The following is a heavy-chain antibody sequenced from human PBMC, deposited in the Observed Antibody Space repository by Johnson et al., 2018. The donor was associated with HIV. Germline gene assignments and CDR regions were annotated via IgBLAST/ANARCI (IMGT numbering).Heavy chain of an antibody. CDR3: ARGCRDGYTCDAFDV. J-gene: IGHJ3*01. CDR2: INWTGGST. CDR1: GFTFSNAW. D-gene: IGHD5-24*01. V-gene: IGHV3-20*04. Sequence: VQLVESGGGLVKPGGSLRLSCAASGFTFSNAWMSWVRQAPGKGLEWVSGINWTGGSTGYADSVKGRFTISRDNAKNSLYLQMNSLRAEDTAVYYCARGCRDGYTCDAFDVWGRGTRVTVSS.